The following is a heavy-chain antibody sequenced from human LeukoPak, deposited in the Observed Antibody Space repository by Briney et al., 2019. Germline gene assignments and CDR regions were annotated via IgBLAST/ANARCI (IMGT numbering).Heavy chain of an antibody. Sequence: GSLRLSCAASGFTFHDYDMSWVRQSPGKGLEWVSGINWNGDRTGYADSVKGRFTISRDNAKKSLYLQMNSLRAEDTALYYCARRDYYGSGSPDFWGQGTLVTVSS. CDR2: INWNGDRT. D-gene: IGHD3-10*01. CDR1: GFTFHDYD. J-gene: IGHJ4*02. CDR3: ARRDYYGSGSPDF. V-gene: IGHV3-20*04.